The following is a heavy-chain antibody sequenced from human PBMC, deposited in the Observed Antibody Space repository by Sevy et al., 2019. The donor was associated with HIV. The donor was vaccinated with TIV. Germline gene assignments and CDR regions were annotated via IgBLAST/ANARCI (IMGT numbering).Heavy chain of an antibody. V-gene: IGHV3-21*01. CDR3: ARDLEFVDIVATIEGDY. CDR1: GFTFSSYS. D-gene: IGHD5-12*01. J-gene: IGHJ4*02. CDR2: ISSSSSYI. Sequence: GGSLRLSCAASGFTFSSYSMNWVRQAPGKGLEWVSSISSSSSYIYYADSVKGRFTISRDNAKNSLYLQMNRLRAEDTAVYYCARDLEFVDIVATIEGDYWGQGTLVTVSS.